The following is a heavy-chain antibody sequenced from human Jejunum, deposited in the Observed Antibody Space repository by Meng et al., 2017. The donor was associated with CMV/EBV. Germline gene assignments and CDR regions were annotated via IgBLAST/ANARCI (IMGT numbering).Heavy chain of an antibody. CDR3: ARDCSTISCYMGGYYYYYGLDV. CDR1: S. V-gene: IGHV4-38-2*02. J-gene: IGHJ6*02. D-gene: IGHD2-2*01. Sequence: SWGWIRQSAGEGLEWLASIYHSGITYYNPSLKSRVTMSVDTSKNQFSLKLTSVTAADTAVYYCARDCSTISCYMGGYYYYYGLDVWGQGTTVTVSS. CDR2: IYHSGIT.